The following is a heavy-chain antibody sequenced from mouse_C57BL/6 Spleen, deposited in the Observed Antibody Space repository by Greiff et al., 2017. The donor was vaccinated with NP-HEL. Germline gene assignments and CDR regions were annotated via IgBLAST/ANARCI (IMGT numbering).Heavy chain of an antibody. CDR1: GYTFTSYW. J-gene: IGHJ2*01. D-gene: IGHD3-1*01. CDR2: IDPSDSYT. Sequence: QVQLKQPGAELVMPGASVKLSCKASGYTFTSYWMHWVKQRPGQGLEWIGEIDPSDSYTNYNQKFKGKSTLTVDKSSSTAYMQLSSLTSEDSAVYYCARSGGGDPFDYWGQGTTLTVSS. V-gene: IGHV1-69*01. CDR3: ARSGGGDPFDY.